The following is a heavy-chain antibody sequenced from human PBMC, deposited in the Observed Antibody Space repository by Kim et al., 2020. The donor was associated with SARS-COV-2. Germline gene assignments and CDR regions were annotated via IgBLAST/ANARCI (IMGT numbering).Heavy chain of an antibody. V-gene: IGHV1-18*01. J-gene: IGHJ6*02. CDR3: ARDLRQQLFLYYYGMDV. CDR2: ISAYNGNT. Sequence: ASVKVSCKASGYTFTSYGISWVRQAPGQGLEWMGWISAYNGNTNYAQKLQGRVTMTTDTSTSTAYMELRSLRSDDTAVYYCARDLRQQLFLYYYGMDVWGQGTTVTVSS. CDR1: GYTFTSYG. D-gene: IGHD6-13*01.